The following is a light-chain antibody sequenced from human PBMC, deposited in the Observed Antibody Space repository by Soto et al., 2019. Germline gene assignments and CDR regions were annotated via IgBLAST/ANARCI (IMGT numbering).Light chain of an antibody. CDR3: QQRSNWPYLT. Sequence: EIVLTQSPDTLSLSPEERATLSCRASQSVSGYLGWYQQKPGQAPRLLIYDASNRAYGVPARFRGSGSGTNFTLTIASLEPDDFAVYYCQQRSNWPYLTFGGGTRV. V-gene: IGKV3-11*01. CDR1: QSVSGY. CDR2: DAS. J-gene: IGKJ4*01.